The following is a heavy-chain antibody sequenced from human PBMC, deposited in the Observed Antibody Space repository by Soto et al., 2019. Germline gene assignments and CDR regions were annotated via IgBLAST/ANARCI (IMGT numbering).Heavy chain of an antibody. CDR2: IIPFSGTA. CDR1: GGTFTNYA. D-gene: IGHD2-15*01. V-gene: IGHV1-69*06. CDR3: ARDAPRYCSVGICYSAYCDY. J-gene: IGHJ4*02. Sequence: QVQLVQSGAEVKKPGSSVKVSCKASGGTFTNYALSWVRQAPGQGLEWMGGIIPFSGTANYAQKFRDRVTFTADKSTNTAYMELSSLISEDTAMYYCARDAPRYCSVGICYSAYCDYWGQGNLVTVSS.